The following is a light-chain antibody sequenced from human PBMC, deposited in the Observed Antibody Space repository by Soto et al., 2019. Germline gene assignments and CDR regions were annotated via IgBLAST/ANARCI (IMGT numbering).Light chain of an antibody. Sequence: EIVFARSPGTLSFSPVEGATLSCRASQSVSSSYIAWYQQRPGQTPSLLIYGASTRATGIPDRFSGSGSGTHFTLTISRLEPGDFAVYYCQHFGGTTFTFGQGTRLEI. CDR1: QSVSSSY. J-gene: IGKJ5*01. CDR3: QHFGGTTFT. CDR2: GAS. V-gene: IGKV3-20*01.